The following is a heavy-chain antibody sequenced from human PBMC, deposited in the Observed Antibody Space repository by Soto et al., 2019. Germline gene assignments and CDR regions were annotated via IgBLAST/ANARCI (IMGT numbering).Heavy chain of an antibody. D-gene: IGHD2-15*01. V-gene: IGHV3-11*06. CDR3: VRGGGGGLFEP. Sequence: VGSLRLSCACSVFTFGDSYMSCIRHAPGKGLEWLSYISPGSRYPAYADSVKGRFTISRDNAKRSLYLQMMSLTAEDTAIYYCVRGGGGGLFEPWGQGTIVTVSS. J-gene: IGHJ5*02. CDR1: VFTFGDSY. CDR2: ISPGSRYP.